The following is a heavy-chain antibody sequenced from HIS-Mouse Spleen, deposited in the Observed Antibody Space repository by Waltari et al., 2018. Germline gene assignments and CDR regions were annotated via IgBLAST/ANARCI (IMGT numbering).Heavy chain of an antibody. Sequence: EVQLVESGGGLVQPGGSVRLSCAASGFPFSRYWMHWVRQAPGKGLVCVSRINSDGSSTSYADSVKGRFTISRDNAKNTLYLQMNSLRAEDTAVYYCARDLGYSSSSEVWFDPWGQGTLVTVSS. V-gene: IGHV3-74*01. CDR1: GFPFSRYW. J-gene: IGHJ5*02. CDR3: ARDLGYSSSSEVWFDP. D-gene: IGHD6-6*01. CDR2: INSDGSST.